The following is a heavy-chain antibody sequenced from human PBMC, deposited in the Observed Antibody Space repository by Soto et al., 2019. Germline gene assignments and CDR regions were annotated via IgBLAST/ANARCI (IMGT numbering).Heavy chain of an antibody. Sequence: QLQLQESGPGLVKPSETLSLTCTVSGGSISSSSYYWGWIRQPPGKGLEWIGSIYYSGSTYYNPSLKSRVTISVDTSKNQFSLKLSSVTAADTAVYYCARHDDMVTNCYYYYYMDVWGKGTTVTVSS. J-gene: IGHJ6*03. CDR3: ARHDDMVTNCYYYYYMDV. CDR2: IYYSGST. V-gene: IGHV4-39*01. CDR1: GGSISSSSYY. D-gene: IGHD5-18*01.